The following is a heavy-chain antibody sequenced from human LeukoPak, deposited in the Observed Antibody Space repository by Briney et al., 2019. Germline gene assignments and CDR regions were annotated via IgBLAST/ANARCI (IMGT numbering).Heavy chain of an antibody. J-gene: IGHJ6*03. D-gene: IGHD3-3*01. CDR1: GGSISSSNYY. CDR2: IYYSGST. CDR3: ARPGRSGAGTYHMDV. V-gene: IGHV4-39*01. Sequence: SGTPSLTCTVSGGSISSSNYYWGWIRQPPGKGLEWIGSIYYSGSTFYNPSLKSRVTISVDTSNNQFSLRLNSVTAADTAVYYCARPGRSGAGTYHMDVWGKGTTVTVSS.